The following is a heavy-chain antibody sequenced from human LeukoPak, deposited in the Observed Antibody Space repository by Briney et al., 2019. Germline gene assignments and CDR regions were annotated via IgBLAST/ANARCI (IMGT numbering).Heavy chain of an antibody. Sequence: GGPLRLSCAASGFTFSSYAMHWVRQAPGKGLEWVAVISYDGSNKYYADSVKGRFTISRDNSKNTLYLQMNSLRAEDTAVYYCARPTYYYDSSGSYYFDYWGQGTLVTVSS. CDR2: ISYDGSNK. D-gene: IGHD3-22*01. V-gene: IGHV3-30-3*01. CDR3: ARPTYYYDSSGSYYFDY. CDR1: GFTFSSYA. J-gene: IGHJ4*02.